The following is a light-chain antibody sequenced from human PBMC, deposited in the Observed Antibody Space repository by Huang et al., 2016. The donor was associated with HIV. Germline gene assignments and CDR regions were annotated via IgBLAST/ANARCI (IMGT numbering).Light chain of an antibody. CDR1: QIISTY. V-gene: IGKV1-39*01. Sequence: DIQMTQSPSSLSASVGDRVTISCRASQIISTYLIWYQQKPGKAPKLLIYDASSVQRGVPSRFGGSGSGTDFTLTISSLQPEDVATYYCQQSHSTPYTFGQGTKLEIK. CDR2: DAS. J-gene: IGKJ2*01. CDR3: QQSHSTPYT.